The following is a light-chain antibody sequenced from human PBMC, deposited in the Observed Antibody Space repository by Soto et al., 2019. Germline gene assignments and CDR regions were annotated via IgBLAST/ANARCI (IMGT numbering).Light chain of an antibody. V-gene: IGLV2-14*01. J-gene: IGLJ1*01. CDR3: GSYTTSSNYV. CDR2: DVS. CDR1: SSDIDAYNY. Sequence: QSALTQPASVSGSPGQSITISCTGTSSDIDAYNYVSWYQQHPGKAPKLMIYDVSDRPSGISNRFSGSKSGNTASLTISGLQAEDEADYYCGSYTTSSNYVFGTGTKVTVL.